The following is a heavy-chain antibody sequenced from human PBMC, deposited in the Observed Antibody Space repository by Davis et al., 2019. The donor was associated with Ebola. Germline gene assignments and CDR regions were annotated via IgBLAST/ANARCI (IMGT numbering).Heavy chain of an antibody. CDR2: IIPILGIA. V-gene: IGHV1-69*04. CDR1: GRTFSSYA. CDR3: ARDSRGSYYSDAFDI. D-gene: IGHD1-26*01. Sequence: SVTVSCKASGRTFSSYAISWVRQAPGQGLEWMGRIIPILGIANYAQKFQGRVTITADKSTSTGYMELSSLRSEDTAVYYCARDSRGSYYSDAFDIWGQGTMVTVSS. J-gene: IGHJ3*02.